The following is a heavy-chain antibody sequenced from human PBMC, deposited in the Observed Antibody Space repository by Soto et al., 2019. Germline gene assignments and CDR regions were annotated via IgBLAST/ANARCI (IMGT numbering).Heavy chain of an antibody. V-gene: IGHV3-49*03. J-gene: IGHJ4*02. D-gene: IGHD3-10*02. Sequence: GGSLRLSCTASGFTFGDYAMSWLRQAPGKGLEWVGFIRSKAYGGTTEYAASVKGRFTISRDDSKSIAYLQMNSLKTEDTAVYYCTREYYYVLDYWGQGALVTVSS. CDR3: TREYYYVLDY. CDR2: IRSKAYGGTT. CDR1: GFTFGDYA.